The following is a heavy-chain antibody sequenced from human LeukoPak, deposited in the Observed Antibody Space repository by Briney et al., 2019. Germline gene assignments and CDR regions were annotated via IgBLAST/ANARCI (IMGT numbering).Heavy chain of an antibody. CDR3: ARVHGYYIGLYYFDY. CDR1: GYTYTTYG. Sequence: ASVKVSCKXSGYTYTTYGISWVRQAPGQGLEWMGWISGNGDNTKYVQEFQGRVTMTTDTSTSTAYMDLRSLRSDDTAIYYCARVHGYYIGLYYFDYWGQGTLVTVSS. D-gene: IGHD4-17*01. CDR2: ISGNGDNT. V-gene: IGHV1-18*01. J-gene: IGHJ4*02.